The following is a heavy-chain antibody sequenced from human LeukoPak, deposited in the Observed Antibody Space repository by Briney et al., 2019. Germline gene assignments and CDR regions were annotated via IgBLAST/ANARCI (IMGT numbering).Heavy chain of an antibody. CDR1: VFTFRRDW. J-gene: IGHJ4*02. CDR2: VDRDGSRK. CDR3: ARGGPSGSYFDC. V-gene: IGHV3-74*01. D-gene: IGHD1-26*01. Sequence: PGGSPRLSCAASVFTFRRDWMHGVPPAPGEGRVWLSSVDRDGSRKDYADFVKGRFPISRDNDKKTVYLQMNSMRAEDTAVYYCARGGPSGSYFDCWGQGTLVTVSS.